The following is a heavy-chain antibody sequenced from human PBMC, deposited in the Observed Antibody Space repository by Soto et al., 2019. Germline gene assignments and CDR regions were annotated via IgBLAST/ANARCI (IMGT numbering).Heavy chain of an antibody. Sequence: QVQLVESGGGLVKPGGSLRLSCAASRFTFSDYYMSWIRQAPGKGLEWVSYISSSGTTIYYADSGKGRFTISRDNAKASLYLQMNSLRAEDTAVYYCARVLKGTSPFDYWGQGTLVTVSS. CDR1: RFTFSDYY. V-gene: IGHV3-11*01. D-gene: IGHD3-10*01. CDR2: ISSSGTTI. J-gene: IGHJ4*02. CDR3: ARVLKGTSPFDY.